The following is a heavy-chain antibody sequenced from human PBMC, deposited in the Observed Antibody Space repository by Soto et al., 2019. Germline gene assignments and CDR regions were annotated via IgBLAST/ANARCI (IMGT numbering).Heavy chain of an antibody. CDR1: GVTFSSYA. CDR3: AKDSRKAGSGSYCDY. Sequence: EVQLSESGGGLVQPGGSLRLSCAASGVTFSSYAMSWVRQAPGKGLEWVSSISGSSGVTYHADSVKGRFTISRDNSKNTLYLQMNSLRVEDTAVYYCAKDSRKAGSGSYCDYWGQGTLVTVSS. V-gene: IGHV3-23*01. CDR2: ISGSSGVT. J-gene: IGHJ4*02. D-gene: IGHD3-10*01.